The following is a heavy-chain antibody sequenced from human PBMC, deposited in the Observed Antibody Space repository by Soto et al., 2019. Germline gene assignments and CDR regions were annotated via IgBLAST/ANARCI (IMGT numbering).Heavy chain of an antibody. J-gene: IGHJ4*02. CDR2: TYYRSKWYN. V-gene: IGHV6-1*01. CDR1: GDSVSSNSAA. CDR3: AREERWLQLAQGEFDY. D-gene: IGHD5-12*01. Sequence: SQTLSLTCAISGDSVSSNSAAWNWIRQSPSRGLEWLGRTYYRSKWYNDYAVSVKSRITINPDPSKKQFSLQLNSVTPEDTAVYYCAREERWLQLAQGEFDYWGQGTLVTVSS.